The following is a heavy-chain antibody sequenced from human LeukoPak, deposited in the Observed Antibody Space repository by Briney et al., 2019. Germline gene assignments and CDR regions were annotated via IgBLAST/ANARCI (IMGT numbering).Heavy chain of an antibody. V-gene: IGHV3-21*01. CDR3: ARTPTMVRGVIITPFDY. CDR1: GFTFSSYS. CDR2: ISSSSSYI. D-gene: IGHD3-10*01. J-gene: IGHJ4*02. Sequence: TGGSLRLSCVGSGFTFSSYSMNWVRQAPGKGLEWVSSISSSSSYIYYADSVKGRFTISRDNAKNSLYLQMNSLRAEDTAVYYCARTPTMVRGVIITPFDYWGQGTLVTVSS.